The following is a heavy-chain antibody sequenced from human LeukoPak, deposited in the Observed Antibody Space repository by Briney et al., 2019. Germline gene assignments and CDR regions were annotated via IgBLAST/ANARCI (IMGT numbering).Heavy chain of an antibody. V-gene: IGHV4-4*09. Sequence: SETLSLTCTVSGGSISSYYWSWIRQPPGKGLEWIGYIYTSGSTNYNPSLKSRVTISVDTSKNQFSLKLSSVTAADTAVYYCERLSTASPLNWFDPWGQGTLVTVSS. CDR1: GGSISSYY. D-gene: IGHD1-26*01. CDR2: IYTSGST. J-gene: IGHJ5*02. CDR3: ERLSTASPLNWFDP.